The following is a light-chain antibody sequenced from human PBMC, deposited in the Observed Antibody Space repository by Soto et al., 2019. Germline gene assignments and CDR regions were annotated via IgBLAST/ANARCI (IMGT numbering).Light chain of an antibody. V-gene: IGLV2-11*01. Sequence: QSALTQPRSVSGSPGQSVTISCTGTSSDVGGFKYVSWYQQHPGKAPKLIIFDASKRPSGVPDRFSGSKSGYTASLTISGLQGEDEADYYCCSYAANYVRFGVGTKVTVL. CDR2: DAS. CDR3: CSYAANYVR. J-gene: IGLJ2*01. CDR1: SSDVGGFKY.